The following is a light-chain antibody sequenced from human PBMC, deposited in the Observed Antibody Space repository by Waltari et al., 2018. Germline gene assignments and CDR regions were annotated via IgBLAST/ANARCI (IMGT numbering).Light chain of an antibody. CDR1: QSVSRF. CDR3: QKYDRLPAT. J-gene: IGKJ1*01. V-gene: IGKV3-20*01. Sequence: EIVLTQSPGTLPLSPGDRGTLSCRASQSVSRFLACYQQKPGQAPRLLIYGASTRATGIPDRFSGSGSGTDFSLTISRLEPEDFAVYYCQKYDRLPATFGQGTKVEIK. CDR2: GAS.